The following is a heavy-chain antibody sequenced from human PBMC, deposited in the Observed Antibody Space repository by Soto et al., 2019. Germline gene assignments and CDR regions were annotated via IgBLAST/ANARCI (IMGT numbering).Heavy chain of an antibody. CDR1: GYTFTTYA. Sequence: QVQLVQSGAEVKKPGASVKVSCKASGYTFTTYAIHWVRQAPGQSPEWMGWINADNGNTRYSQKFKGRITITRDTPASTAYMELSSLRSNDTAVYYCATDPHYYDTTGYCLDNWGQGTLVTVSS. J-gene: IGHJ4*02. CDR2: INADNGNT. D-gene: IGHD3-22*01. V-gene: IGHV1-3*01. CDR3: ATDPHYYDTTGYCLDN.